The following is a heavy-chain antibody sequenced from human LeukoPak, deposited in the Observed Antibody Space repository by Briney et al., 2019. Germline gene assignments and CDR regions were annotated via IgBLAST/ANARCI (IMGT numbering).Heavy chain of an antibody. J-gene: IGHJ4*02. CDR3: ARFGGATLSAVLWDK. V-gene: IGHV5-51*01. D-gene: IGHD3-16*01. Sequence: GESLKISCKGSGYSFSGYWVGWVRQMPGEDLEWMGIIYPDDSQTSYSPSFQGQVTISADKSINTAYLQWSSLKASDTAMYYCARFGGATLSAVLWDKWGQGTLVTVSS. CDR1: GYSFSGYW. CDR2: IYPDDSQT.